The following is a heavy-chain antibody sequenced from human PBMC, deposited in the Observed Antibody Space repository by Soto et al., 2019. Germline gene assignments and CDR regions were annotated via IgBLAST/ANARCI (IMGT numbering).Heavy chain of an antibody. D-gene: IGHD2-15*01. V-gene: IGHV3-23*01. CDR2: ISGSGGST. CDR3: AKDRRGYCSGGSCYIGMDV. CDR1: GFTFSSYA. Sequence: GGSLRLSCAASGFTFSSYATSWVRQAPGKGLEWVSAISGSGGSTYYADSVKGRFTISRDNSKNTLYLQMNSLRAEDTAVYYCAKDRRGYCSGGSCYIGMDVWGQGTTVTVSS. J-gene: IGHJ6*02.